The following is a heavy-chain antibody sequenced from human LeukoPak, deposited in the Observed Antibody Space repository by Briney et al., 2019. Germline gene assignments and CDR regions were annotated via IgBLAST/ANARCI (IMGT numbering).Heavy chain of an antibody. V-gene: IGHV4-39*07. CDR1: GGSITGSNYY. J-gene: IGHJ4*02. CDR2: IYYSGST. Sequence: SETLSLTCTVSGGSITGSNYYWGWIRQPPGKGLEWIGSIYYSGSTYYNPSLKSRVTISVDTSKNQFSLKLSSVTAADTAVYYCARRAGAYSHPYDYWGQGTLVTVSS. D-gene: IGHD4/OR15-4a*01. CDR3: ARRAGAYSHPYDY.